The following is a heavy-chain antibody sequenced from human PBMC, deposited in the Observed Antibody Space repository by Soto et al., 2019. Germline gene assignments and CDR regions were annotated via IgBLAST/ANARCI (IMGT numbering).Heavy chain of an antibody. J-gene: IGHJ6*02. D-gene: IGHD2-2*01. Sequence: QMHLQESGPGLVKPSETLSLTCTVSGGSISGYYWSWVRQPAGKGLEWVGRIYSDGSTNYSPSLKSRVTMALDTSKDQFSLHFNSVTAADTAVYYCSRVGCSNSKCYTRGMDVWGQGTTVTVSS. CDR2: IYSDGST. CDR1: GGSISGYY. CDR3: SRVGCSNSKCYTRGMDV. V-gene: IGHV4-4*07.